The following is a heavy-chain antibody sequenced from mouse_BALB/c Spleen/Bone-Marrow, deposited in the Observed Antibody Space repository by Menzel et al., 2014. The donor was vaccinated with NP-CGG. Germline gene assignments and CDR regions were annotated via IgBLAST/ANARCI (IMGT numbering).Heavy chain of an antibody. D-gene: IGHD2-3*01. Sequence: EVKLEESGGGLVQPGGSLRLSCATSGFTFTDYYMNWVRQPPGKALEWLGFIRNKANGYTTEYSASVKGRFTISRDNSQSIFYLQMNTLRAEDSATYYCARDMGGLLFDYWGQGTTLTVSS. V-gene: IGHV7-3*02. J-gene: IGHJ2*01. CDR3: ARDMGGLLFDY. CDR1: GFTFTDYY. CDR2: IRNKANGYTT.